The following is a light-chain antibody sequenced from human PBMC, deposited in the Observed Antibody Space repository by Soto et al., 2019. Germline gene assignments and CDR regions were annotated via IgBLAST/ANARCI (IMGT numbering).Light chain of an antibody. CDR3: SSDAGSNVV. Sequence: QSALTQPPSASGSPGQSVTISCTGTSSDVGGYNSVSWYQQHPGKVPKLMIYEVSKRPSGVPDRFSGSKSGNTASLIVSGLQAEDEADYYCSSDAGSNVVFGGGTKVTVL. J-gene: IGLJ2*01. CDR1: SSDVGGYNS. CDR2: EVS. V-gene: IGLV2-8*01.